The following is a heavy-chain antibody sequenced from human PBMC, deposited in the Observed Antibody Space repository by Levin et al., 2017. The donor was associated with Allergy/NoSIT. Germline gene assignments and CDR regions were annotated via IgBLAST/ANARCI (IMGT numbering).Heavy chain of an antibody. CDR2: ISTEGSST. D-gene: IGHD6-6*01. CDR3: AREYSSSSGRSFDY. Sequence: GESLKISCAASGFTFSSYWMHWVRQAPGKGLVWVSRISTEGSSTTDADSVKGRVTISRDNAKSTLFLQMNRLRAEDTAVYYCAREYSSSSGRSFDYWGQGTLVTVSS. V-gene: IGHV3-74*01. J-gene: IGHJ4*02. CDR1: GFTFSSYW.